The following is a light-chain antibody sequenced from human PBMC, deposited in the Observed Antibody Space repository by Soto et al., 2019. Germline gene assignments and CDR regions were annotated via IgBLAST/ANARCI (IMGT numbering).Light chain of an antibody. CDR1: QSVNSNY. CDR3: QQYVTSSPRT. J-gene: IGKJ1*01. V-gene: IGKV3-20*01. CDR2: GIS. Sequence: EIVMTQSPATLSVSPGERATLSCRASQSVNSNYLAWYQQKPGQAPRLLIYGISRRATGIPDRFSGSGSGTDFTLTITRLEPEDFAVYYCQQYVTSSPRTFGQGTKVDIK.